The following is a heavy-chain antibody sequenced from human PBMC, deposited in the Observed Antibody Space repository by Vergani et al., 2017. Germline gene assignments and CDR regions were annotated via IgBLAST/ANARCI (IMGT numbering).Heavy chain of an antibody. D-gene: IGHD3-22*01. CDR3: GRESSGTVDY. J-gene: IGHJ4*02. V-gene: IGHV5-51*01. Sequence: VPLVPSGAAVKKPGESLKISCKGSGYIFTSYWIGWVRPLPGKGLAWMGIIYPGDSDTRYSPSFQGQVTISADKSISTAYLQWSSLKSSDTAMYYCGRESSGTVDYWGQGTLVTVSS. CDR2: IYPGDSDT. CDR1: GYIFTSYW.